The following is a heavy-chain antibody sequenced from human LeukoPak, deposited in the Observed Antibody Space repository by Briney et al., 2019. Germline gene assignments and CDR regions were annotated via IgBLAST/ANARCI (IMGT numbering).Heavy chain of an antibody. CDR3: ARHPFATPFDY. CDR2: IYYSGDS. CDR1: GGSISGFY. J-gene: IGHJ4*02. D-gene: IGHD2-15*01. V-gene: IGHV4-59*08. Sequence: SETLSLTCTVSGGSISGFYWSWIWQPPGKGLEWIGYIYYSGDSNYNPSLKSRVTMSLDTSKNQLSLRLSSVTAADTAVYYCARHPFATPFDYWGRGTLVTVSS.